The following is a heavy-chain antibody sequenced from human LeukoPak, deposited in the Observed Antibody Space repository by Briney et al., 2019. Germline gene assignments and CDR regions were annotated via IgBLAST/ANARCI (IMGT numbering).Heavy chain of an antibody. CDR3: VSTPVAWTTRFDF. Sequence: QPGGSLRLSCAASGFSFSDYSVHWVRQAPGKGLEWVAVISRDGRLQFYTDSMKGRFTISRDNSRNTIYLEMNSLRTEDSALYYCVSTPVAWTTRFDFRGQGTLVTVSS. CDR1: GFSFSDYS. CDR2: ISRDGRLQ. J-gene: IGHJ4*02. D-gene: IGHD6-19*01. V-gene: IGHV3-30*03.